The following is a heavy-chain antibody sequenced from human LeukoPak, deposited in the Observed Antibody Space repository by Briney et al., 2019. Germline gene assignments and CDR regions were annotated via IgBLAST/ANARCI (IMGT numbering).Heavy chain of an antibody. CDR3: ARGRIFMVRGVIKNYFDY. V-gene: IGHV4-34*01. CDR1: GGSFSDYY. J-gene: IGHJ4*02. Sequence: SETLSLTCGVYGGSFSDYYWSWIRQPPGKGLEWIGGINHSGSTNYNPSLKSRVTISVDTSKNQFSLKLSSVTAADTAVYYCARGRIFMVRGVIKNYFDYWGQGTLVTVSS. D-gene: IGHD3-10*01. CDR2: INHSGST.